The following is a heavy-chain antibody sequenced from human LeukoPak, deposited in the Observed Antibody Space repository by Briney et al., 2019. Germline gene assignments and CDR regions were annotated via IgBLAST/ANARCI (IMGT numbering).Heavy chain of an antibody. CDR1: GFTFSDYG. Sequence: GGSLRLSCAASGFTFSDYGMHWVRQAPGKGLEWVAVILNDGSDKSYADSARGRFTISRDNSKNTLFLLMNSLRPEDTAVYYCAKDGIRGLYYFDYWGQGTLVTVSS. CDR2: ILNDGSDK. V-gene: IGHV3-30*18. D-gene: IGHD3-10*01. J-gene: IGHJ4*02. CDR3: AKDGIRGLYYFDY.